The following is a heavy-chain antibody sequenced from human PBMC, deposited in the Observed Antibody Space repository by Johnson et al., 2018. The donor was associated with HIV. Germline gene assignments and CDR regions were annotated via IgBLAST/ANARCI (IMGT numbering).Heavy chain of an antibody. CDR1: GFTFSSYG. CDR2: IRYDGSNK. D-gene: IGHD2-15*01. J-gene: IGHJ3*01. CDR3: ARTSCSGARCLGYDPFDV. Sequence: QVQLVESGGGVVQPGGSLRLSCAASGFTFSSYGMHWVRQAPGKGLEWVAFIRYDGSNKYYADSVTGRFTISEDNSKYTLYLELKSLRSEDTAVYYCARTSCSGARCLGYDPFDVWGQGAMVTVSS. V-gene: IGHV3-30*02.